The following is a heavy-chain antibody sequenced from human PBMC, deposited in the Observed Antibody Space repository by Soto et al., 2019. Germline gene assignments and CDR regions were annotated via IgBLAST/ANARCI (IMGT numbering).Heavy chain of an antibody. CDR2: INHSGST. D-gene: IGHD3-16*02. J-gene: IGHJ4*02. CDR1: GGSFSGYY. Sequence: PSETLSLTCAFYGGSFSGYYCSWIRQTPGKGLEWIGEINHSGSTNYNPSLKSRVTISVDTSKNQFSLKLSSVTAADTAVYYCPRGPGRFSDYIWGSYRPPDYWGQGTLVTVSS. CDR3: PRGPGRFSDYIWGSYRPPDY. V-gene: IGHV4-34*01.